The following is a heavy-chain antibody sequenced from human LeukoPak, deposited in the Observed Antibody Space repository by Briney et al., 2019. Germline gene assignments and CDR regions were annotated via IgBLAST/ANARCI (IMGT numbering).Heavy chain of an antibody. CDR3: ARDWRYYGSGRDYYYYMDV. D-gene: IGHD3-10*01. J-gene: IGHJ6*03. CDR2: IKQDGSDR. V-gene: IGHV3-7*01. Sequence: GGSLRLSCAASEFTFSSYWMSWVRQAPGKGLEWVANIKQDGSDRYYVDSVKGRFTISRDNAKNSLYLQMNSLRAEDTAVYYCARDWRYYGSGRDYYYYMDVWGKGTTVTVSS. CDR1: EFTFSSYW.